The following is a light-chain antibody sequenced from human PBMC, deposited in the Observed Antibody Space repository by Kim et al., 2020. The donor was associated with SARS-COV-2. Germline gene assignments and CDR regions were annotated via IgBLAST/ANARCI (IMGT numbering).Light chain of an antibody. CDR3: QQSYTTPL. Sequence: SASVGDRVISTCRASQSINNVLNWYQHKPGKAPTLLMYASSNSQRGVPSRFSGSGSGTEFTLSISNLQPEDVATYYCQQSYTTPLFGPGTKGDIK. CDR1: QSINNV. CDR2: ASS. V-gene: IGKV1-39*01. J-gene: IGKJ3*01.